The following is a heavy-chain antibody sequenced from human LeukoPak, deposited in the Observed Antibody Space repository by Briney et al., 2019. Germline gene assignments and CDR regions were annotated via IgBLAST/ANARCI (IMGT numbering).Heavy chain of an antibody. V-gene: IGHV3-33*08. CDR1: GFTFSSYG. D-gene: IGHD3-22*01. J-gene: IGHJ4*02. CDR3: ARDYYYDSSGYYSDFGY. Sequence: GRSLRLSCAASGFTFSSYGMHWVRQAPGKGLEWVAVIWYGGSNKYYADSVKGRFTISRDNSKNTLYLQMNSLRAEDTAVYYCARDYYYDSSGYYSDFGYWGQGTLVTVSS. CDR2: IWYGGSNK.